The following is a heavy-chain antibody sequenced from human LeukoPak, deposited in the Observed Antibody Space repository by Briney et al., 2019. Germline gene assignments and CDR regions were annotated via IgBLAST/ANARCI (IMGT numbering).Heavy chain of an antibody. J-gene: IGHJ4*02. D-gene: IGHD3-3*01. Sequence: SETLSLTYTVSGGSISSYYWSWIRQPAGKGLEWIGRIYTSGSTNYNPSLKSRVTMSVDTSKNQFSLKLSSVTAADTAVYYCARMARDDLKTIFGVVTFNYFDYWGQGTLVTVSS. CDR2: IYTSGST. CDR1: GGSISSYY. CDR3: ARMARDDLKTIFGVVTFNYFDY. V-gene: IGHV4-4*07.